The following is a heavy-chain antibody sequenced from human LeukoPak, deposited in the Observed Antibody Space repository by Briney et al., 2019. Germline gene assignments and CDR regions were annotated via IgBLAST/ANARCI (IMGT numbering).Heavy chain of an antibody. V-gene: IGHV3-7*05. J-gene: IGHJ4*02. Sequence: GGSLRLSCAASGFTFSSYWMSWVRQAPGKGLEWVANIKEDGSEKNYVDSVKGRFTISRDNAKNSLYLQMNILRAEDTAVYYCARAQSRSIAAAGTNYWGQGTLVTVSS. D-gene: IGHD6-13*01. CDR1: GFTFSSYW. CDR2: IKEDGSEK. CDR3: ARAQSRSIAAAGTNY.